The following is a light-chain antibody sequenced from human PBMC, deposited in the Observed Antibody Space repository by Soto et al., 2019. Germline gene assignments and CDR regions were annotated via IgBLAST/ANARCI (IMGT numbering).Light chain of an antibody. V-gene: IGLV2-14*01. Sequence: QSVLTQPASVSGSPGQSITISCTGTSSDIGNYNYVPWYQQHPGKAPKLMIYEVSNRPSGVSNRFSGSKSGNTASLTISGLQAEDEADYYCSSYTSRSTLNYVFGTGTKVTVL. J-gene: IGLJ1*01. CDR1: SSDIGNYNY. CDR3: SSYTSRSTLNYV. CDR2: EVS.